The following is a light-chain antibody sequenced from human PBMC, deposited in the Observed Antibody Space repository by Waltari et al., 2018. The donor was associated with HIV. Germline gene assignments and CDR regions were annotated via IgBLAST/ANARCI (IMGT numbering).Light chain of an antibody. J-gene: IGKJ4*01. CDR2: WAS. Sequence: NCKSSQSVLYSSNNKNYLAWYQQKPGQPPKLLVYWASTRESGVPGRFSGSGSGTDFTLTISSLQAEDVAVYYCQQYYSSPLTFGGGTKVEIK. CDR3: QQYYSSPLT. CDR1: QSVLYSSNNKNY. V-gene: IGKV4-1*01.